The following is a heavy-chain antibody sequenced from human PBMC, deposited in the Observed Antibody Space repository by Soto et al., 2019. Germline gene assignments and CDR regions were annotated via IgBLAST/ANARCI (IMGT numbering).Heavy chain of an antibody. CDR1: GGTFSSYT. CDR2: IIPILGIA. D-gene: IGHD1-1*01. Sequence: QVQLVQSGAEVKKPGSSVKVSCKASGGTFSSYTISWVRQAPGQGLEWMGRIIPILGIANYAQKFQGRVTVTAHTSTNTAYMQRRSLRSEDTAVYYCARGSGDGYNYTPPFAYWGQGTLVTVSS. CDR3: ARGSGDGYNYTPPFAY. V-gene: IGHV1-69*02. J-gene: IGHJ4*02.